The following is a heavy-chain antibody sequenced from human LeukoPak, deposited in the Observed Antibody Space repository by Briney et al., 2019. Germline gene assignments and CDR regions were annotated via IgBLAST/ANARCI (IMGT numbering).Heavy chain of an antibody. D-gene: IGHD6-19*01. CDR2: IYTSGST. Sequence: SETLSLTCAVSGYSISSGSYYWSWIRQPAGKGLEWIGRIYTSGSTNYNPSLKSRVTISVDTSKNQFSLKLSSVTAADTAVYYCARGAYSSGWSAGDWGQGNLDTVSS. CDR3: ARGAYSSGWSAGD. CDR1: GYSISSGSYY. J-gene: IGHJ4*02. V-gene: IGHV4-61*02.